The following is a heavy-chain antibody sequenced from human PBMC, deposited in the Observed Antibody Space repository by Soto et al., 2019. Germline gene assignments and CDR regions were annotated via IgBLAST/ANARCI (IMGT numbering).Heavy chain of an antibody. J-gene: IGHJ1*01. Sequence: QVQLVQSGAEVKKPGASVKVSCKASGYTFTGYYMHWVRQAPGQGLEWMGWINPNSGGTNYAQKFQGWVTMTRDTSISTAYMELSRLRSDDTAVYYCARESGGVGATVSAEYFQHWGQGTLVTVSS. CDR3: ARESGGVGATVSAEYFQH. CDR1: GYTFTGYY. CDR2: INPNSGGT. D-gene: IGHD1-26*01. V-gene: IGHV1-2*04.